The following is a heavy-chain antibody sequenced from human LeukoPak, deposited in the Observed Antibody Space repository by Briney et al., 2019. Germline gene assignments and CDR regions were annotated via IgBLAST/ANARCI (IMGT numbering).Heavy chain of an antibody. CDR2: INPNSGGT. J-gene: IGHJ6*03. Sequence: GASVKVSCKASGYTFTGYYMHWLRQAPGQGLEWMGWINPNSGGTNYAQKFQGRVTMTRDTSISTADMELSRLRSDDTAVYYCARDPAAAGTNYYYYYMDVWGKGTTVTVSS. CDR3: ARDPAAAGTNYYYYYMDV. V-gene: IGHV1-2*02. CDR1: GYTFTGYY. D-gene: IGHD6-13*01.